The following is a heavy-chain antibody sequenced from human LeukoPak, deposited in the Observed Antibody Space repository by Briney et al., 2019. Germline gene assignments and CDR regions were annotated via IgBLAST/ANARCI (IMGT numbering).Heavy chain of an antibody. J-gene: IGHJ4*02. V-gene: IGHV1-2*02. CDR2: INPNSGGT. D-gene: IGHD1-26*01. CDR3: ARVVHSGSYDLFDY. Sequence: ASVKVSCKASGGTFSSYAISWVRQAPGQGLEWMGWINPNSGGTNYAQKFQGRVTMTRDTSISTAYMGLSRLRSDDTAVYYCARVVHSGSYDLFDYWGQGTLVTVSS. CDR1: GGTFSSYA.